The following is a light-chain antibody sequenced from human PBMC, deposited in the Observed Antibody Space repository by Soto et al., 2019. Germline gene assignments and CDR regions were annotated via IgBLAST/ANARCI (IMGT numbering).Light chain of an antibody. CDR3: LLSYNAARV. V-gene: IGLV7-46*01. CDR2: DTS. CDR1: TGAVTSNHH. J-gene: IGLJ2*01. Sequence: QAVVTQEPSLTVSPGGTVTLTCGSSTGAVTSNHHPYWFQQKPGQAPRTLIYDTSNKHSWTPARFSGSLLGDKAALTLSGAQPEDEAQYYCLLSYNAARVFGGGTKVTVL.